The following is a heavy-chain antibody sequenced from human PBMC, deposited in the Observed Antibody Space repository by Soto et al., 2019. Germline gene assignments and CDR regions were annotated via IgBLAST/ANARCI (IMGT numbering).Heavy chain of an antibody. CDR2: IIPIFGTA. CDR3: ARDRRYGSGIFFDP. V-gene: IGHV1-69*12. D-gene: IGHD3-10*01. J-gene: IGHJ5*02. CDR1: GGTFSSYA. Sequence: QVQLVQSGAEVKKPGSSVKVSCKASGGTFSSYAISWVRQAPGQGLEWMGGIIPIFGTANYAKKFQGRVTITADESTSTAYMELSSLRSEDTAVYYCARDRRYGSGIFFDPWGQGTLVTVSS.